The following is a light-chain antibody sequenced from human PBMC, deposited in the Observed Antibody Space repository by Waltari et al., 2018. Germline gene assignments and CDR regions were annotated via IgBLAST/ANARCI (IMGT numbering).Light chain of an antibody. CDR2: DAS. Sequence: EIVLTQSPATLSLSPGERATLSGRSSQRVSSSLGCYQQRPGRAPRLLIYDASSRATGIPARFSGSGSGTDFTLTISSLEPEDFAVYYCQQRSKWPITFGQGTRLEIK. CDR1: QRVSSS. V-gene: IGKV3-11*01. CDR3: QQRSKWPIT. J-gene: IGKJ5*01.